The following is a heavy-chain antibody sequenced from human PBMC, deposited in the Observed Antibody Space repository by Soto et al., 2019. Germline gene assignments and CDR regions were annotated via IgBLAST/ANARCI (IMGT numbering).Heavy chain of an antibody. V-gene: IGHV4-61*05. D-gene: IGHD1-26*01. CDR2: IYYSGST. CDR1: GDSISSSSYF. CDR3: ARIIVGATPIDY. Sequence: PSGTLSLTCTVSGDSISSSSYFWGWVRQPPGKGLEWIGYIYYSGSTNYNPSLKSRVTISVDTSKNQFSLKLSSVTAADTAVYYCARIIVGATPIDYWGQGTLVTVSS. J-gene: IGHJ4*02.